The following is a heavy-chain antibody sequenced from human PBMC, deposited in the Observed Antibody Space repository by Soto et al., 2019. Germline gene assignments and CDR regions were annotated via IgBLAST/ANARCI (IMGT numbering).Heavy chain of an antibody. V-gene: IGHV3-23*01. CDR2: IRGSGGGT. J-gene: IGHJ4*02. CDR3: AKGASYYYDSSGYLYVDY. CDR1: GFTFSSYA. Sequence: EVQLLESGGGLVQPGGSLRLSCAASGFTFSSYAMSWVRQAPGRGLEWVSAIRGSGGGTYYADSVKGRFTISRDNSKNTXXLQMNSLRAEDTAVYFCAKGASYYYDSSGYLYVDYWGQGTLVTVSS. D-gene: IGHD3-22*01.